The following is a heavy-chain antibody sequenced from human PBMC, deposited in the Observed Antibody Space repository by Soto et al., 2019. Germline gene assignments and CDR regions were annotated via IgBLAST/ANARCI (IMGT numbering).Heavy chain of an antibody. D-gene: IGHD3-22*01. CDR1: GFSFSNYA. CDR3: AKDQESDYYDSSGLDL. J-gene: IGHJ5*02. CDR2: ISYNGNKK. Sequence: QVQLVESGGGVVQPGRSLRLSCAGSGFSFSNYAMHWVRQAPGKGLEWVAFISYNGNKKFYADSVQGRFTISRDNSKNTVSLQMNSLRAEDTAIYYCAKDQESDYYDSSGLDLWGQGTLVTVSS. V-gene: IGHV3-30*18.